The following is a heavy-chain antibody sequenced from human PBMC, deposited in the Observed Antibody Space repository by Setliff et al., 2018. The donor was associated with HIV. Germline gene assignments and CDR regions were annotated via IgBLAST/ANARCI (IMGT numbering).Heavy chain of an antibody. Sequence: ASVKVSCKASGYTFINYAIHWVRQAPGHRLEWMGWINSDKGNTEYSQKFQGRITITRDTSASTAYIEVSSLKSEDTAVYYCATLGVAVTGTVDYWGQGTLVTVSS. J-gene: IGHJ4*02. D-gene: IGHD6-19*01. CDR3: ATLGVAVTGTVDY. V-gene: IGHV1-3*01. CDR2: INSDKGNT. CDR1: GYTFINYA.